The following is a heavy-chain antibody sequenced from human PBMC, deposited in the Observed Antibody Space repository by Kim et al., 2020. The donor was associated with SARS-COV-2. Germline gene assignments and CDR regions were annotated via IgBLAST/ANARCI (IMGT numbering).Heavy chain of an antibody. J-gene: IGHJ4*02. V-gene: IGHV1-3*01. D-gene: IGHD3-9*01. CDR3: ARVDTYYDILTGYRDSYYFDY. Sequence: KFQGRVTITRDTSASTAYMELSSLRSEDTAVYYCARVDTYYDILTGYRDSYYFDYWGQGTLVTVSS.